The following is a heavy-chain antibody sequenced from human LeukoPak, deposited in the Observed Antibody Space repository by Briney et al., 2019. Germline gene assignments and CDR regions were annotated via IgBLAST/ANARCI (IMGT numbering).Heavy chain of an antibody. CDR2: ITGSGGST. Sequence: GGSLRLSCAASGFTFSSYAMTWVRQAPGKGLEWVSAITGSGGSTYYADSVKGRFTISRDNSKNKLYLQMNSLRAEDTAVYYCAKDIVVVVAATFDYWGQGTLVTVSS. J-gene: IGHJ4*02. V-gene: IGHV3-23*01. CDR3: AKDIVVVVAATFDY. D-gene: IGHD2-15*01. CDR1: GFTFSSYA.